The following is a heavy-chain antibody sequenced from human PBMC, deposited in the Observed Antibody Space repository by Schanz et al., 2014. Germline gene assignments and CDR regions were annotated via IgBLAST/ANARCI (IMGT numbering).Heavy chain of an antibody. J-gene: IGHJ2*01. D-gene: IGHD6-6*01. CDR3: ARAGQDFEYSSLSPIWYFDL. CDR1: GYNFGAQQ. CDR2: INPNSGGT. V-gene: IGHV1-2*06. Sequence: QVQLVQSGTEVKKPGASVKVSCEASGYNFGAQQIHWMRQAPGEGFEWMGRINPNSGGTNYAQKFQGRVTMTRDPSISTAYMELSRLRSDDTAVYYCARAGQDFEYSSLSPIWYFDLWGRGTLVTVSS.